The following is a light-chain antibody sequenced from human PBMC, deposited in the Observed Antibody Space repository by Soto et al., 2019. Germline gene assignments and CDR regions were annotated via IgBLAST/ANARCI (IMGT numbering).Light chain of an antibody. CDR2: GAS. CDR3: QHYGRSPIT. Sequence: EIVLTQSPGTLSLSPGERATLSCRASQSVNSRLAWYQHKPGQAPRLLISGASSRATGIPDRFSGSGSATDLTLTISRLEPEDCELYYCQHYGRSPITFGQGTRLEIK. J-gene: IGKJ5*01. V-gene: IGKV3-20*01. CDR1: QSVNSR.